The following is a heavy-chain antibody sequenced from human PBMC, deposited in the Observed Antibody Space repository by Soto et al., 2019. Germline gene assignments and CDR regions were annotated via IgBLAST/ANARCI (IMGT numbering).Heavy chain of an antibody. Sequence: QVQLQQWGAGLLKPSETLSLTCAVYGGPFSGYYWTLIRQPPGKGLEWIGEINHSGRTNYKSSLKGRVTISVDTSKKQVSLKLSSVTAADTAVYFCARAQGRMDVWGQGTTVTVSS. CDR3: ARAQGRMDV. CDR2: INHSGRT. J-gene: IGHJ6*02. CDR1: GGPFSGYY. V-gene: IGHV4-34*01.